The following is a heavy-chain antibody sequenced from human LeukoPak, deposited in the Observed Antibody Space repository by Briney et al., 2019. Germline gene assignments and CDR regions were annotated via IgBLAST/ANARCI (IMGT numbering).Heavy chain of an antibody. CDR1: GDSISSYNYF. D-gene: IGHD3-22*01. CDR2: IYYRGNT. J-gene: IGHJ4*02. V-gene: IGHV4-39*01. Sequence: SETLSLTCTISGDSISSYNYFWGWIRQPPGKGLEWVGSIYYRGNTYYNPSLKSRVTLSADTSKNQFSLKVTSVTAADTAVYYCARASSGYYWDFDYWGQGALVTVSS. CDR3: ARASSGYYWDFDY.